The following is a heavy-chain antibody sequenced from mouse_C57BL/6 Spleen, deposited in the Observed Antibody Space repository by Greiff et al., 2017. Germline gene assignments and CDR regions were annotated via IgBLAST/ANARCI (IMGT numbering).Heavy chain of an antibody. V-gene: IGHV1-62-2*01. J-gene: IGHJ3*01. CDR2: FYPGSGSI. D-gene: IGHD2-1*01. CDR1: GSTFTAYT. Sequence: LQQSGAELVKPGASVKLSCKASGSTFTAYTIHWVKQRSGQGLEWIGWFYPGSGSIKYNENFKDKATLTADKSSSTVYMELSRLTCEVSAVYCCARHEGYYGTSWFAYWGQGTLVTVSA. CDR3: ARHEGYYGTSWFAY.